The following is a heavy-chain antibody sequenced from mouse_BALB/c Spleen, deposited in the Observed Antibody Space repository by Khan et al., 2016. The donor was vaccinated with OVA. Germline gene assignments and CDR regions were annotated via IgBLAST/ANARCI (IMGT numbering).Heavy chain of an antibody. Sequence: EVQLQESGPGLVKPSQSLSLTCTVTGYSITSEYTWNWIRQFPGNKLEWMGFISYSGNTRYNPSLKSRISITRDTSKNQFFLQLNSVTSEDTATYYGERKDYYDYDPFPYWGQGTLVTVSA. J-gene: IGHJ3*01. D-gene: IGHD2-4*01. CDR1: GYSITSEYT. CDR3: ERKDYYDYDPFPY. CDR2: ISYSGNT. V-gene: IGHV3-2*02.